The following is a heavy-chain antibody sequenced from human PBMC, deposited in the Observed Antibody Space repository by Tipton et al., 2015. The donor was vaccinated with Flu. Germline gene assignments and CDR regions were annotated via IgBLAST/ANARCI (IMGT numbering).Heavy chain of an antibody. D-gene: IGHD3-16*01. CDR1: GGSIKTGFY. CDR2: IHSSGTT. V-gene: IGHV4-31*03. Sequence: GLVKPSQTLSLTCSVSGGSIKTGFYWSWIRHLPGKGLEWMGYIHSSGTTHYNPPLESRMTMSHDTSNNQFFLNLSSVTAADTAVYYRHGRAGGEKNYWGRGTLVTVSS. J-gene: IGHJ4*02. CDR3: HGRAGGEKNY.